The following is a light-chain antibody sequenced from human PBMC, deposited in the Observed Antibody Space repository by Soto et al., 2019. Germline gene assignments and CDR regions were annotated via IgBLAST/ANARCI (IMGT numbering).Light chain of an antibody. Sequence: EIVLTQSPGTLSLSPGEXATLSCRASQSVSSNYLAWYQQTPGQAPRLLIYGASIRATGIPDRFSGSGSGTDFTLTINRLEPEDFAVYYCQQYGGSPRTFGQGTKWISN. CDR1: QSVSSNY. J-gene: IGKJ1*01. CDR2: GAS. V-gene: IGKV3-20*01. CDR3: QQYGGSPRT.